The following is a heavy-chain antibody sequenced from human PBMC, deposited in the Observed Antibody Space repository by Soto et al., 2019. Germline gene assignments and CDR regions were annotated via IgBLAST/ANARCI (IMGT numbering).Heavy chain of an antibody. CDR1: GGSLSGYY. CDR2: IYYGGST. CDR3: ARVRREYDNSGPVDY. V-gene: IGHV4-34*01. J-gene: IGHJ4*02. D-gene: IGHD3-22*01. Sequence: PSETLSLTCAAYGGSLSGYYWTWIRQPPGKGLEWIGYIYYGGSTYYNPSLQSRVTMSVDRSRNQFSLKLNSVTAADTAVYYCARVRREYDNSGPVDYWGQGTLVTVSS.